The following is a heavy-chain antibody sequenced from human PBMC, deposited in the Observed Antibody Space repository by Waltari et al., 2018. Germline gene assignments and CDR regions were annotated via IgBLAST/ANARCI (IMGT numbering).Heavy chain of an antibody. J-gene: IGHJ6*03. CDR3: ARKGPLRGGKRPSRGYMDV. D-gene: IGHD6-25*01. V-gene: IGHV4-34*01. CDR1: GGSFSGYY. CDR2: INRSGSP. Sequence: QVQLQQWGAGLLKPSETLSLTCAVYGGSFSGYYWSWIRQPPGKGLEWIGEINRSGSPTDNPSLKSRVTISVDTSKNQFSLKLSSVTAADTAVYYCARKGPLRGGKRPSRGYMDVWGKGTTVTISS.